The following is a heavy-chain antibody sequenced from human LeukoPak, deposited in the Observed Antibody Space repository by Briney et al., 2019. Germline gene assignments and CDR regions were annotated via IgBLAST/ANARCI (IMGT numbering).Heavy chain of an antibody. D-gene: IGHD2-2*01. CDR2: IHPDGSIT. CDR1: GFTISNYW. CDR3: ARGFPIVVVPAAMDY. V-gene: IGHV3-74*03. Sequence: GGSLRLSCVGSGFTISNYWMHWVRQAPGTGLVWVSRIHPDGSITTYADSVKGRFTISRDNSKNTLYLQMNSLRAEDTAVYYCARGFPIVVVPAAMDYWGQGTLVTVSS. J-gene: IGHJ4*02.